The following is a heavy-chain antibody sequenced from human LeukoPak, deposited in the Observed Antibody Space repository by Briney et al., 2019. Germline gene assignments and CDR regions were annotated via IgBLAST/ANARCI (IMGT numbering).Heavy chain of an antibody. CDR3: ARAAYYYDSSGYGGTAFDI. V-gene: IGHV3-23*01. Sequence: GGSLRLSCAASGFTFSSYAMSWVRQAPGKGLEWVSAISGSGGSTYYADSVKGRFTISRDNSKNTLYLQMNSLRAEDTAVYYCARAAYYYDSSGYGGTAFDIWGQGTMVTVSS. J-gene: IGHJ3*02. D-gene: IGHD3-22*01. CDR2: ISGSGGST. CDR1: GFTFSSYA.